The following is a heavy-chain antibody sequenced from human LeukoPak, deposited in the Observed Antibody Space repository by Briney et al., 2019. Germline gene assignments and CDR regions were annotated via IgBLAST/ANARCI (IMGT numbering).Heavy chain of an antibody. CDR2: ISSSSSYI. CDR1: GFTFSSYS. CDR3: ARGLVTGILEWLQQGTRFDP. Sequence: GGSLRLSCAASGFTFSSYSMNWVRQAPGKGLEWVSSISSSSSYIYYADSVKGRFTISRDNAKNSLYLQMNSLRAEDTAVYYCARGLVTGILEWLQQGTRFDPWGQGTLVTVSS. V-gene: IGHV3-21*01. J-gene: IGHJ5*02. D-gene: IGHD3-3*01.